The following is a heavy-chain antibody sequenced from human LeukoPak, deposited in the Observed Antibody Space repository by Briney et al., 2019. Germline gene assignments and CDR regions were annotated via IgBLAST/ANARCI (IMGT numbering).Heavy chain of an antibody. CDR2: IYSGGST. D-gene: IGHD3-10*01. V-gene: IGHV3-66*01. J-gene: IGHJ4*02. Sequence: GGSLRLSCAASGFTVSSNYMSWVRQAPGKGLEWVSVIYSGGSTYYADSVKGRFTISRDNSKNTLYLQMNSLRAEDTAVCYCAREITMVRGVTTDWGQGTLVTVSS. CDR1: GFTVSSNY. CDR3: AREITMVRGVTTD.